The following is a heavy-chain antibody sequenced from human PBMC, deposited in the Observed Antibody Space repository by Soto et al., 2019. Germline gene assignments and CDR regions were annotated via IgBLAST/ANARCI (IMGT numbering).Heavy chain of an antibody. J-gene: IGHJ6*03. CDR2: IKGDAVTT. Sequence: EVQLVESGGGSVQPGGSLRLSCAASGFTYSDFWLHWVRQTPGKGLVWVSRIKGDAVTTNYADSVKGRFTTSRDNAKNTVYLQMDSLRDEDTAVYYCARGAKGAYYVDVWGKGTTVTVSS. D-gene: IGHD2-21*01. V-gene: IGHV3-74*01. CDR1: GFTYSDFW. CDR3: ARGAKGAYYVDV.